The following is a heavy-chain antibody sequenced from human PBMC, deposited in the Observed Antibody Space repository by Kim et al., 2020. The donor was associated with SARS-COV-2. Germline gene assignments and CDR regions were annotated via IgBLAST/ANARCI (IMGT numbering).Heavy chain of an antibody. J-gene: IGHJ6*02. D-gene: IGHD3-9*01. CDR2: INAGNGNT. CDR3: AYFDWLSYYYYGMDV. Sequence: ASVKVSCKASGYTFTSYAMHWVRQAPGQRLEWMGWINAGNGNTKYSQKFQGRVTITRDTSASTAYMELSSPRSEDTAVYYCAYFDWLSYYYYGMDVWGQGTTVTVSS. CDR1: GYTFTSYA. V-gene: IGHV1-3*01.